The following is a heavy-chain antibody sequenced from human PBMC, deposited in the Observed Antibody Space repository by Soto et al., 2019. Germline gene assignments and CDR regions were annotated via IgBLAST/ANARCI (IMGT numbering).Heavy chain of an antibody. V-gene: IGHV3-21*01. D-gene: IGHD2-8*01. CDR1: GFTFSSYS. CDR3: ARVTSGCMLLDRFCYFDY. Sequence: GGSLSLSCAASGFTFSSYSMNWVRQAPGKGLEWVSSISSSSSYTYYADSVKGRLTISRDNAKNSLYLQMNSLRAEDTAVYYCARVTSGCMLLDRFCYFDYWGQGTLVTVSS. CDR2: ISSSSSYT. J-gene: IGHJ4*02.